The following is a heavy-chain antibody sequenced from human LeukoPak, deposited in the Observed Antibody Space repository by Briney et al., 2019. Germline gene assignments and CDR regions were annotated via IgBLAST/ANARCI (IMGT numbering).Heavy chain of an antibody. CDR3: AKHDSSTSRRRRTTIGAFDI. CDR1: GFTFSNYA. CDR2: ISGSGDNT. J-gene: IGHJ3*02. Sequence: PGGSLRLSCAASGFTFSNYAMSWVCQASGKGLEWVSAISGSGDNTYYADSVKGRFTVSRDNSKNTLYVQMKSLRAEDTAVYYCAKHDSSTSRRRRTTIGAFDIWGQGTMVTVSS. V-gene: IGHV3-23*01. D-gene: IGHD2-2*01.